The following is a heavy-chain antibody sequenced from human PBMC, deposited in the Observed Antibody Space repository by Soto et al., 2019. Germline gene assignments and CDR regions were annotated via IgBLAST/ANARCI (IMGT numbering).Heavy chain of an antibody. J-gene: IGHJ4*02. D-gene: IGHD6-19*01. CDR3: AKRKGPAYSSGWYWAFDY. CDR1: VFTFSSYG. V-gene: IGHV3-30*18. Sequence: PGWSLRLSCASSVFTFSSYGMQWVRQAPGKGLEWVAVISYDGSNKYYADSVKGRFTISRDNSKNTLYLQMNSLRAEDTAVYYCAKRKGPAYSSGWYWAFDYWGQGTLVTVSS. CDR2: ISYDGSNK.